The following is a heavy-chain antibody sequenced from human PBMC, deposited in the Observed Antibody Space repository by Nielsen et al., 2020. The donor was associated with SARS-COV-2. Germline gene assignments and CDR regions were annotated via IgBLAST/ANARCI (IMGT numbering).Heavy chain of an antibody. CDR1: GFTFSTYS. CDR3: AREQLAGTSAAYFQN. D-gene: IGHD6-19*01. CDR2: IASGSDFI. J-gene: IGHJ1*01. V-gene: IGHV3-21*04. Sequence: GESLKISCAASGFTFSTYSMTWVRQAPGKGLEWVAAIASGSDFIYYLDAMKGRLTISRDNAGGSVYLQVNSLRAEDTAVYFCAREQLAGTSAAYFQNWGQGSLVTVSS.